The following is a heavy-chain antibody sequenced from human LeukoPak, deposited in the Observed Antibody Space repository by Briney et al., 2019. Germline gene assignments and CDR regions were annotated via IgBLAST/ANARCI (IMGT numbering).Heavy chain of an antibody. CDR2: INPSGGST. J-gene: IGHJ4*02. V-gene: IGHV1-46*01. CDR1: GYTFTSYY. Sequence: ASVKVSCKASGYTFTSYYMHWVRQAPGQGLEWMEIINPSGGSTSYAQKFQGRVTMTRDTSTSTVYMELSSLRSEDTAVYYCATNPEYSSSWYYFDYWGQGTLVTVSS. CDR3: ATNPEYSSSWYYFDY. D-gene: IGHD6-13*01.